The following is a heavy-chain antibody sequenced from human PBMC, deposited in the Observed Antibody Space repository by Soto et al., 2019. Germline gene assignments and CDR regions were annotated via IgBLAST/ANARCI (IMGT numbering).Heavy chain of an antibody. CDR3: AITPNCVRICSAGGYSFFDM. D-gene: IGHD2-15*01. J-gene: IGHJ2*01. CDR1: GTSISNYA. Sequence: EVQLLESGGGLVQPGGSLRLSCAASGTSISNYAMSWVRQAPGKGLKWVSASSGGGRSTYYADSVRGRFTISRDNSKNTLYLQMSTLRAEDTAVYYCAITPNCVRICSAGGYSFFDMWGRGTLVTVSS. V-gene: IGHV3-23*01. CDR2: SSGGGRST.